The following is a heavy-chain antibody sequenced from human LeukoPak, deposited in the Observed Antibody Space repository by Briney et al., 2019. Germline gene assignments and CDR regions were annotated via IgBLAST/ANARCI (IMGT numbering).Heavy chain of an antibody. J-gene: IGHJ4*02. CDR2: ISYDGSNK. CDR1: GFTFSSYG. Sequence: GGSLRLSCAASGFTFSSYGMHWVRQAPGKGLEWVAVISYDGSNKYYADSVKGRFTISRDNSKNTLYLQMNSLRAEDTAVYYCAKDSGWFRFDYWGQGTLVTVSS. CDR3: AKDSGWFRFDY. D-gene: IGHD6-13*01. V-gene: IGHV3-30*18.